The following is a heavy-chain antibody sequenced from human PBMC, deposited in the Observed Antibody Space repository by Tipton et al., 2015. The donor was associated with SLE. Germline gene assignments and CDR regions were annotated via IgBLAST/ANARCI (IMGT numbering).Heavy chain of an antibody. CDR1: GGSFSGYY. D-gene: IGHD3-16*01. J-gene: IGHJ4*02. V-gene: IGHV4-34*01. CDR2: INHSGST. Sequence: TLSLTCAVYGGSFSGYYWSWIRQPPGKGLEWIGEINHSGSTNYNPSLKSRVTISVDTSKNQFSLKLSSVTAADTAVYYCARVGGTVDYWGQGTLVTVSS. CDR3: ARVGGTVDY.